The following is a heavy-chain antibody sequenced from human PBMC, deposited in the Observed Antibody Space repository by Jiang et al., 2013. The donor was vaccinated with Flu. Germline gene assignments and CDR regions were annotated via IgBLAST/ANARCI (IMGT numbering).Heavy chain of an antibody. D-gene: IGHD6-19*01. J-gene: IGHJ4*02. V-gene: IGHV3-23*01. CDR2: ISGSGGST. CDR1: TFSQLC. CDR3: AKRGVGIAVAGTFDY. Sequence: TFSQLCHEAGSGPGVQGRGRGSGSSAISGSGGSTYYADSVKGRFTISRDNSKNTLYLQMNSLRAEDTAVYYCAKRGVGIAVAGTFDYWGQGTLVTVSS.